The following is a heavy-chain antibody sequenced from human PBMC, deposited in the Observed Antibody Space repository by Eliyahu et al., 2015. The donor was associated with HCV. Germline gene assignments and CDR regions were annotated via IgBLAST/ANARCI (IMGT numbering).Heavy chain of an antibody. CDR3: ARDRDWAFDI. CDR1: GFSFSSYS. J-gene: IGHJ3*02. Sequence: EVQLVESGGILVQPGGSLRLSCAASGFSFSSYSLNWVRQAPGKGLGWXSXISSRSSSTYHADSVKGRFTISSDNAKNSLYLQMNSLRDEDSAVYYCARDRDWAFDIWGQGTVVTVSS. D-gene: IGHD2-21*02. V-gene: IGHV3-48*02. CDR2: ISSRSSST.